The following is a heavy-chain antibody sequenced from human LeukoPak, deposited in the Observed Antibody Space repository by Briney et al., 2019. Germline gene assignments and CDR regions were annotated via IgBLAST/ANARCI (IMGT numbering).Heavy chain of an antibody. Sequence: PSETLSLTCAVYGGSFSGYYWSWIRQPPGKGLEWIGEINHSGSTNYNPSLKSRVTISVDTSKNQFSLKLSSVTAADTAVYYCARISITMVRGVIRHYYYYYYMDVWGKGTTVTVSS. CDR1: GGSFSGYY. CDR3: ARISITMVRGVIRHYYYYYYMDV. J-gene: IGHJ6*03. V-gene: IGHV4-34*01. CDR2: INHSGST. D-gene: IGHD3-10*01.